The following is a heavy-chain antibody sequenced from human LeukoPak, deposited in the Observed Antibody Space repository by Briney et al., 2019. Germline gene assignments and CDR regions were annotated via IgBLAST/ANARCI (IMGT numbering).Heavy chain of an antibody. CDR3: ARGRDYYGPRLDFDY. D-gene: IGHD3-10*01. CDR2: IYYSGST. Sequence: PSGTLSLTCTVSGGSISSGSYYWGWIRQPPGKGLEWIGSIYYSGSTYYKPSLKSRVTISVDTSKNQFSLKLSSVTAADTAVYYCARGRDYYGPRLDFDYWGQGTLVTVSS. V-gene: IGHV4-39*07. CDR1: GGSISSGSYY. J-gene: IGHJ4*02.